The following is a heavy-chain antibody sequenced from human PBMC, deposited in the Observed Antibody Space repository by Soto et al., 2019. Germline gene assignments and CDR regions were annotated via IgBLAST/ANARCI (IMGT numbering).Heavy chain of an antibody. J-gene: IGHJ4*02. V-gene: IGHV4-4*02. CDR3: ARDRCSGGSCYSGREWRYFDY. CDR1: GGSISSSNW. D-gene: IGHD2-15*01. CDR2: IYHRVST. Sequence: QVQLQESGPGLVKPSGTLSLTCAVSGGSISSSNWWSWVRQPPGKGLEWIGEIYHRVSTNYNTSLKSRVTISVDKYKNQFSLKLSSVTAADTAVYYCARDRCSGGSCYSGREWRYFDYWGQGTLVTVSS.